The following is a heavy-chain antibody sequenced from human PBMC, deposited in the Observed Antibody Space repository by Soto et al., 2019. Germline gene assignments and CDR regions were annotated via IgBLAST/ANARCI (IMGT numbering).Heavy chain of an antibody. Sequence: QVQLVESGGGVVQPGRSLRLSCAASGFTFSSYAMHWVRQAPGKGLGGVAVISYDGSNKYYADSVKGRFTISRDSSKHTRSLAMNSLRDEDTALYYCARDKRDLRFLKWSYYFDFCGQGALVTVSS. V-gene: IGHV3-30-3*01. CDR3: ARDKRDLRFLKWSYYFDF. D-gene: IGHD3-3*01. CDR1: GFTFSSYA. CDR2: ISYDGSNK. J-gene: IGHJ4*02.